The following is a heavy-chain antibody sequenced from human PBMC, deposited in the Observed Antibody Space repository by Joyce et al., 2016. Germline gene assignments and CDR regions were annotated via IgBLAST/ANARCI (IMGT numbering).Heavy chain of an antibody. J-gene: IGHJ4*01. CDR2: IYHSGNT. D-gene: IGHD2/OR15-2a*01. V-gene: IGHV4-30-2*01. Sequence: QLQLHESGSGLVKPSQTLSLTCDVSGASITTGGYSWSWIRQPPGKGLEWIGYIYHSGNTYYNPPLKTRVTISGDRSKNQFSLHLNSVTAADTAVYYCARAVGIYYFDSWGHGTLVTVST. CDR3: ARAVGIYYFDS. CDR1: GASITTGGYS.